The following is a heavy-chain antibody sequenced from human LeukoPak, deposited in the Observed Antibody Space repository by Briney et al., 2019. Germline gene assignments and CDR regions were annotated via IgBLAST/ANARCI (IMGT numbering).Heavy chain of an antibody. D-gene: IGHD2-8*02. CDR2: ISGSGGST. CDR1: GFTFSSYV. J-gene: IGHJ4*02. CDR3: ASTGGGFHFDY. Sequence: PGGSLRLSCTASGFTFSSYVMSWVRQAPGKGLEWVSAISGSGGSTYYADSVKGRFTISRDNSKNTLYPQMNSLRAEEMAIYYCASTGGGFHFDYWGQGTLVTVSS. V-gene: IGHV3-23*01.